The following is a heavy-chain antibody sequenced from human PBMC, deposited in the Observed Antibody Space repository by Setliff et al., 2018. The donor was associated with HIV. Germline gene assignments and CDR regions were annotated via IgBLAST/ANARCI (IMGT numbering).Heavy chain of an antibody. J-gene: IGHJ4*01. CDR1: GGSISSYY. V-gene: IGHV4-4*08. Sequence: SETLSLTCTVSGGSISSYYWSWIRQPPGKGLEWIGSIYTSGSTNYNPSLKSRLTISLDTKNQFSLKLSSVTAADTAVYYCARGGSGNSYNGAFDYWGHGTLVTVSS. D-gene: IGHD3-10*01. CDR3: ARGGSGNSYNGAFDY. CDR2: IYTSGST.